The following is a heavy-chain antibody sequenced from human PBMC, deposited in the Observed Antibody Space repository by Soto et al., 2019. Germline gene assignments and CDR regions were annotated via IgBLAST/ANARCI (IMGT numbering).Heavy chain of an antibody. CDR1: GFTFSSYA. CDR2: ISSNGGST. J-gene: IGHJ6*03. Sequence: GGSLRLSCAASGFTFSSYAMHWVRQAPGKGLEYVSAISSNGGSTYYANSVKGRFTISRDNSKNTLYLQMGSLRAEDMAVYYCARDGGPMVREAGYYYYCTDVWGKGTTVTFSS. V-gene: IGHV3-64*01. CDR3: ARDGGPMVREAGYYYYCTDV. D-gene: IGHD3-10*01.